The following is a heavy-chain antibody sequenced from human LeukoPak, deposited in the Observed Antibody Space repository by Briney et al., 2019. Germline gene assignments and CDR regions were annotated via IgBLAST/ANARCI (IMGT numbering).Heavy chain of an antibody. J-gene: IGHJ4*02. D-gene: IGHD3-22*01. V-gene: IGHV3-23*01. CDR3: ARESLGSSGYYRDY. CDR1: GFTFRSYG. CDR2: ISGSGGDT. Sequence: GGSLRLSCAATGFTFRSYGMGWVRQAPGKGLEWVSAISGSGGDTYYADSVKGRFTISRDNSKNTLYLQMNSLRVEDTAVYYCARESLGSSGYYRDYWGQGTLVTVSS.